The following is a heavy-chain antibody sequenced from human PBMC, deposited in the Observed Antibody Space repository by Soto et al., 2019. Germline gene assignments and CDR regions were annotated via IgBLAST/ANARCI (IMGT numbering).Heavy chain of an antibody. V-gene: IGHV5-10-1*01. D-gene: IGHD6-13*01. CDR1: GYSFTSYW. CDR3: ARQGIAAAGEDYYYYGMDV. CDR2: IDPSDSYT. Sequence: HGESLKISCKGSGYSFTSYWISWVRQMPGKGLEWMGRIDPSDSYTNYSPSFQGHVTISADKSISTAYLQWSSLKASDTAMYYCARQGIAAAGEDYYYYGMDVWGQGTTVTVSS. J-gene: IGHJ6*02.